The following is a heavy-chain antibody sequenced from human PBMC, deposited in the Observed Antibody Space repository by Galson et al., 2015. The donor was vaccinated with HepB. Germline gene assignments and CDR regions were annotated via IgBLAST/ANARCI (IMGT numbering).Heavy chain of an antibody. CDR1: GFTFSSYG. V-gene: IGHV3-33*08. J-gene: IGHJ6*02. Sequence: SLRLSCAASGFTFSSYGMHWVRQAPGKGLEWVAVIWYDGSNKYYADSVKGRFTISRDNSKNTLYLQMNSLRAEDTAVYYCARGPFIAAAGLSYYGMDVWGQGTTVTVSS. CDR3: ARGPFIAAAGLSYYGMDV. D-gene: IGHD6-13*01. CDR2: IWYDGSNK.